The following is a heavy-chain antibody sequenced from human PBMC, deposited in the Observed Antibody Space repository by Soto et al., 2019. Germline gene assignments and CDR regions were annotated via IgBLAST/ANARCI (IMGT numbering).Heavy chain of an antibody. CDR2: ISDDGRNK. D-gene: IGHD3-16*01. CDR3: AKDQSRRGGFDY. Sequence: QVQLVESGGGVVQPGRSLRLSCAASRFTFSNYDMHWVRQAPGKGLEWVAVISDDGRNKYYADSVKGRFTIPRDNSKNPLYLQMNSRRAEATAVYFGAKDQSRRGGFDYWGQGTLVTVSS. V-gene: IGHV3-30*18. CDR1: RFTFSNYD. J-gene: IGHJ4*02.